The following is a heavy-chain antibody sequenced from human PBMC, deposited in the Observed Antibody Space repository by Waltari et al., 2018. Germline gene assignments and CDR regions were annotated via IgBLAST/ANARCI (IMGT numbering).Heavy chain of an antibody. CDR3: ARERLMTTVTTWGFDP. V-gene: IGHV4-39*07. CDR2: IYYSGST. D-gene: IGHD4-4*01. J-gene: IGHJ5*02. Sequence: QLQLQESGPGLVKPSETLSLTCTVSGGSISSSSYYWGWIRQPPGKGLEWIGSIYYSGSTYYNPSLKSRVTISVDTSKNQFSLKLRSDDTAVYYCARERLMTTVTTWGFDPWGQGTLVIVSS. CDR1: GGSISSSSYY.